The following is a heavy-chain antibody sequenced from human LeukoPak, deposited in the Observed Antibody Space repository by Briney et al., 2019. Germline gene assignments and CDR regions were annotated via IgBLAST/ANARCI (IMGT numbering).Heavy chain of an antibody. CDR2: INHSGGT. J-gene: IGHJ4*02. CDR3: ATLGFSSGYYYYFDH. D-gene: IGHD3-22*01. Sequence: SETLSLTCAVYGGSFSGYSWNWIRQPPVKGLEWIGEINHSGGTNYNPSLKSRVTISVDTSKKQFSLKLSSVTAADTAVYYCATLGFSSGYYYYFDHWGQGTLVTVSS. V-gene: IGHV4-34*01. CDR1: GGSFSGYS.